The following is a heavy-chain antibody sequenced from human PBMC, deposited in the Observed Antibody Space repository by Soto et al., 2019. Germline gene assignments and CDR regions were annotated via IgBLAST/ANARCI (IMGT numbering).Heavy chain of an antibody. D-gene: IGHD3-10*01. CDR2: ITSSGNGT. CDR1: GFTCSTYA. Sequence: WGSLRLSCAASGFTCSTYAMSWVRQAPWKWPEWVSFITSSGNGTYYADSVKGRFTISRDNSKNTLYVQMNNLRAEDTAIYYCAKRFFGSGSPPGAFDVWGQGTMVTVS. V-gene: IGHV3-23*05. CDR3: AKRFFGSGSPPGAFDV. J-gene: IGHJ3*01.